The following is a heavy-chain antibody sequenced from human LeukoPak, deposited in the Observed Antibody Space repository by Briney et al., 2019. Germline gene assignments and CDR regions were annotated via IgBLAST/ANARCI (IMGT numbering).Heavy chain of an antibody. Sequence: SVKVSCKASGGTFSNYAIIWVRQAPGQGLEWMGRIIPILGIVNYAQKLQGRVTITADKSTSTGYMELSSLRSEDTAVYYCATNTYYYDRSGSKDAFDIWDQGTMVTVSS. CDR2: IIPILGIV. V-gene: IGHV1-69*04. CDR3: ATNTYYYDRSGSKDAFDI. D-gene: IGHD3-22*01. J-gene: IGHJ3*02. CDR1: GGTFSNYA.